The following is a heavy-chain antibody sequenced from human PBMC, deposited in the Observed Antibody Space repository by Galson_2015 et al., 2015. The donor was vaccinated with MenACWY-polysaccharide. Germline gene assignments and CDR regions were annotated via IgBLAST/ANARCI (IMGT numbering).Heavy chain of an antibody. CDR1: GYTFTSYD. Sequence: SVKVSCKASGYTFTSYDINWVRQATGQGLEWMGWMNPNSANTGYAQKFQGRVTMTRTTSISTAYMELSSLTSEDTAVYYCARGRRDTAVAAPAAVLLDYWGQGILVTVSS. V-gene: IGHV1-8*01. CDR2: MNPNSANT. J-gene: IGHJ4*02. D-gene: IGHD6-19*01. CDR3: ARGRRDTAVAAPAAVLLDY.